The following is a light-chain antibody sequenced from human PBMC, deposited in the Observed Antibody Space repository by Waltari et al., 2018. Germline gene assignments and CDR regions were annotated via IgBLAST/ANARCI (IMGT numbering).Light chain of an antibody. V-gene: IGLV2-11*03. Sequence: YQRPATAPNLIISDVSKRPSGVPARFSGSVSGYTASLTISGLRAEDEADYYCSSYTATDTYVFGSGTTVIVL. J-gene: IGLJ1*01. CDR3: SSYTATDTYV. CDR2: DVS.